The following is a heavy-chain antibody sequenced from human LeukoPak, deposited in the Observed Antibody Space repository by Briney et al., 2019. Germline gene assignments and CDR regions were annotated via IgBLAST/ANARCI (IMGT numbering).Heavy chain of an antibody. J-gene: IGHJ4*02. D-gene: IGHD4-23*01. CDR3: ARGRPHGNDY. CDR1: GFTFSSYA. CDR2: ISYDGSNK. V-gene: IGHV3-30-3*01. Sequence: GGSLRLSCAASGFTFSSYAMHWVRQAPGKGLEWVAVISYDGSNKYYADSVKGRFIISRDNSKNTLHLQMNSLRVEDTAVYYCARGRPHGNDYWGQGTLVTVSS.